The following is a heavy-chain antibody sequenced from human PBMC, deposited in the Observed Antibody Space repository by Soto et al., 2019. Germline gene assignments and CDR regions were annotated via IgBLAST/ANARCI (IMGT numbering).Heavy chain of an antibody. V-gene: IGHV4-30-2*01. J-gene: IGHJ4*02. CDR1: GSCISRGGYS. D-gene: IGHD3-22*01. CDR2: IYHSGST. Sequence: SVTMSFTWAVSGSCISRGGYSWSFIRQPRGKGLGWIRYIYHSGSTYYNPSLKSRVTMSIDRCGKQFSLSLSCVTDADTAVYFCVRSAIYDCIGNYLLNWRQGTLVSVSS. CDR3: VRSAIYDCIGNYLLN.